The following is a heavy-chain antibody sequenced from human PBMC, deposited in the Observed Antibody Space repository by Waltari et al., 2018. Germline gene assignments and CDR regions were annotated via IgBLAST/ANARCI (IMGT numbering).Heavy chain of an antibody. V-gene: IGHV7-4-1*02. CDR2: INTRGANP. Sequence: QVQLVQSGSELKNPGASVKVSCKASGYTLSDNALHWVRQAPGQGLEWMGWINTRGANPTEAQGFRGRGRCVFSLDTSVSTGNLQINSVKSEDTAEYFCARHSGSSLGDVLDIWGQGTVVTVSS. J-gene: IGHJ3*02. D-gene: IGHD6-6*01. CDR3: ARHSGSSLGDVLDI. CDR1: GYTLSDNA.